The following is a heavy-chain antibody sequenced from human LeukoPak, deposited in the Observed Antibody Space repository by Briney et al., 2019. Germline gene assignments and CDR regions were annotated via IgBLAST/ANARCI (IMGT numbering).Heavy chain of an antibody. CDR2: IWYDGGNK. D-gene: IGHD2-2*01. J-gene: IGHJ4*02. V-gene: IGHV3-33*01. CDR1: GFTFSNYG. Sequence: GGSLRLSCAASGFTFSNYGMHWVRQAPGKGLEWVAVIWYDGGNKYYADSVKGRFTISRDNSKNTLYLQMNSLRAEDTAVYYCAGPTCLRGGYCSTNFWGQGTLVTVSS. CDR3: AGPTCLRGGYCSTNF.